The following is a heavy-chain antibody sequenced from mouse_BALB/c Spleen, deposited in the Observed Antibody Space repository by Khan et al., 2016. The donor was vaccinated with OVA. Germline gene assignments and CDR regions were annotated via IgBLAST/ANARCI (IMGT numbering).Heavy chain of an antibody. CDR2: IWAGGST. CDR3: ARLEDI. Sequence: VQLQESGPGLVAPSQSLSITCTVSGCSLTSYGVHWVRQPPGTGLEWLGVIWAGGSTNYNSAIMSRLSISKDNSKSQVCLKMNSLQTDDTAMYYCARLEDIWGQGTTLTVSS. D-gene: IGHD1-3*01. J-gene: IGHJ2*01. V-gene: IGHV2-9*02. CDR1: GCSLTSYG.